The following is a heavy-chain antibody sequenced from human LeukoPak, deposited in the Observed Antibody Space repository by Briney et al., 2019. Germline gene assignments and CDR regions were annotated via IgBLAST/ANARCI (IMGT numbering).Heavy chain of an antibody. V-gene: IGHV4-38-2*01. Sequence: SETLSLTCAVSGYSISSGYYWGWIRQPPGKGLQWIGSIYHSGSTYYNPSLKSRVTISVDTSKNQFSLKPSAVTAADTAVYYCATRPEYSSSLAWGERTPGTVSS. CDR3: ATRPEYSSSLA. D-gene: IGHD6-6*01. CDR1: GYSISSGYY. CDR2: IYHSGST. J-gene: IGHJ5*02.